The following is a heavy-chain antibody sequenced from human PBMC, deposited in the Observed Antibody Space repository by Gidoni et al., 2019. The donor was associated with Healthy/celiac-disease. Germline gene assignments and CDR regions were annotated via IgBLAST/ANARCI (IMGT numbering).Heavy chain of an antibody. J-gene: IGHJ6*03. CDR2: IIPILGIA. Sequence: QVQLVQSGAEVKKPGSSVKVSCKASGGTFSSYTISWVRQAPGQGLEWMGRIIPILGIANYAQKFQGRVTITADKSTSTAYMELSSLRSEDTAVYYRARGGGYCSGGSCPGYYYYYMDVWGKGTTVTVSS. CDR1: GGTFSSYT. D-gene: IGHD2-15*01. CDR3: ARGGGYCSGGSCPGYYYYYMDV. V-gene: IGHV1-69*02.